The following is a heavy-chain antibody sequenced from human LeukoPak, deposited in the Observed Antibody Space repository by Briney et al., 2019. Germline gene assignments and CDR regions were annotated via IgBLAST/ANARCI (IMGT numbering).Heavy chain of an antibody. CDR3: AKRLHTSSWYVVGLDY. CDR1: GFTFSSYA. D-gene: IGHD6-13*01. V-gene: IGHV3-23*01. J-gene: IGHJ4*02. Sequence: GGSLRLSCAASGFTFSSYAMSCVRQAPGKGLEWISDISGSGGSTNYADSVRGRFTISRDNSKNTLYLQMNSLRAEDTAVYYCAKRLHTSSWYVVGLDYWGQGTLVTVSS. CDR2: ISGSGGST.